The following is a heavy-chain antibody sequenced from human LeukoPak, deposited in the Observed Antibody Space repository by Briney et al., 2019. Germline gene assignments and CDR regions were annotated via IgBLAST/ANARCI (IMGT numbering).Heavy chain of an antibody. V-gene: IGHV1-2*02. D-gene: IGHD2-21*01. Sequence: ASVKVSCRASGYTFTGYYMHWVRQAPGQGLEWMGWINPNTGDTNYAQKFQGRVTMTRDTSITTVYMEISRLTSDDTALFYCAVAPGDYWGQGTLVTVSS. CDR3: AVAPGDY. CDR2: INPNTGDT. CDR1: GYTFTGYY. J-gene: IGHJ4*02.